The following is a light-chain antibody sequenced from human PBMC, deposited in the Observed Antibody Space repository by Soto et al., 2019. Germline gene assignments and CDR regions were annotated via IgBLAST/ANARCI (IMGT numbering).Light chain of an antibody. Sequence: EVLLTQSPATLSLSPGGRATLSCRASESLAHYVAWYQHKPGQSPRLLIYDTSARATGVPARFSGGGSGADYTLTISRLEPEDLAVYYCLQYGNSPETFGQGTKVDIK. J-gene: IGKJ1*01. CDR2: DTS. V-gene: IGKV3-11*01. CDR3: LQYGNSPET. CDR1: ESLAHY.